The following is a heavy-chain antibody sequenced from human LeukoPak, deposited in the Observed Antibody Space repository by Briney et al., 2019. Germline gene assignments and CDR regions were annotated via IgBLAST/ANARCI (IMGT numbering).Heavy chain of an antibody. CDR3: ARERGDGYNFDY. Sequence: PSETLSLTCAVSGYSISSGYYWGWIRQPPGKGLEWIGSIYHSGSTYYNPSLKSRVTISVDTSKNQFSLKLSSVTAADTAVYYCARERGDGYNFDYWGQGTLVTVSS. CDR2: IYHSGST. V-gene: IGHV4-38-2*02. CDR1: GYSISSGYY. D-gene: IGHD5-24*01. J-gene: IGHJ4*02.